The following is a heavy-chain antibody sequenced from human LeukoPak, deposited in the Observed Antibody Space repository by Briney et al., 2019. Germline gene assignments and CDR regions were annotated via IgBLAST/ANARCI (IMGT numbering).Heavy chain of an antibody. Sequence: SETLSLTCTVSGGSISSYYRSWIRQPAGKGLEWIGRIYTSGSTNYNPSLKSRVTMSVDTSKNQFSLKLSSVTAADTAVYYCARIAAAGTLTYYYYMDVWGKGTTVTVSS. CDR3: ARIAAAGTLTYYYYMDV. V-gene: IGHV4-4*07. CDR1: GGSISSYY. J-gene: IGHJ6*03. CDR2: IYTSGST. D-gene: IGHD6-13*01.